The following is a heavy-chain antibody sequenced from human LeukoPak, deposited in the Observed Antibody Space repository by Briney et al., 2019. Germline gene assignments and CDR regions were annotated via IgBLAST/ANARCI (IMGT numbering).Heavy chain of an antibody. Sequence: GESLKISCRGSGYTITSNWIGRVRQMPGKGLEWMGIINPRDSETVYSPSFQGQVTMSVDKSISTAYLQRSSLKASDTAMYYCARRDYGGHAAYFDYWGQGTLVTVSS. D-gene: IGHD4-23*01. CDR3: ARRDYGGHAAYFDY. CDR2: INPRDSET. J-gene: IGHJ4*02. V-gene: IGHV5-51*01. CDR1: GYTITSNW.